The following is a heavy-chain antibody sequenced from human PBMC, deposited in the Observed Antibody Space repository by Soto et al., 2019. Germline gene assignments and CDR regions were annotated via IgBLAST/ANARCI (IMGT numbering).Heavy chain of an antibody. CDR1: GFSFSSYG. V-gene: IGHV3-30*18. CDR2: ISYDGSNK. J-gene: IGHJ4*02. D-gene: IGHD3-22*01. CDR3: AKDTYYHDSSGYYVFDS. Sequence: QVQLVESGGGVVQPGTSLRLSCAASGFSFSSYGMHWVRQTPGKGLEWVAGISYDGSNKYYVDSMKGRLTISRDNSKNTLDLQMNSLRAEDTAVYYCAKDTYYHDSSGYYVFDSWGKGTLVTVSS.